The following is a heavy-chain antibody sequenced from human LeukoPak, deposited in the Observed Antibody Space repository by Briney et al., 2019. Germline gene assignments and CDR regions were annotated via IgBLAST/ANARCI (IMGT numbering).Heavy chain of an antibody. D-gene: IGHD3-22*01. V-gene: IGHV3-23*01. CDR1: GFTFSSSA. J-gene: IGHJ3*02. CDR3: VKDLRGSGYPNDAFDI. CDR2: ISGSGGST. Sequence: GGSLRLSCAASGFTFSSSAMSWGRQAPGKGLEWVSAISGSGGSTYYADSVKGRFTISRDNSKNTLYLQMNSLRAEDTAVYYCVKDLRGSGYPNDAFDIWGQGTMVTVSS.